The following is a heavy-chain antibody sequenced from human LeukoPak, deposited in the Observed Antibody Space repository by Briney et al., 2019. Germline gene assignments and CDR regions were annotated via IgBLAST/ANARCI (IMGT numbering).Heavy chain of an antibody. CDR3: SRQSPGDSCFYSD. D-gene: IGHD2-2*01. CDR2: VFPADSDT. Sequence: GESLVFSCKGSGYSFTTSWIGWVRQMPGKGLEWMGIVFPADSDTRYSPSFQGQVTFSADKSISTAYLQWSSLKASDAAMYYCSRQSPGDSCFYSDWGQGTLVTVSS. CDR1: GYSFTTSW. V-gene: IGHV5-51*01. J-gene: IGHJ4*02.